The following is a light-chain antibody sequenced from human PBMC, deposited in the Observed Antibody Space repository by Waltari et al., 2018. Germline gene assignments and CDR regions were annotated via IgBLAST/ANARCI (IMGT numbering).Light chain of an antibody. CDR2: GGG. V-gene: IGLV2-23*01. CDR1: SSDVGGDNL. J-gene: IGLJ3*02. Sequence: QSALTQPASVSGSPGQSITISCTGTSSDVGGDNLVSWYQQHPGTAPKLITYGGGKRPSAVSDRFSGYKSGNPASLTISGLQAVDEAAYYCCSYPTSIPWVFGGGTKLTVL. CDR3: CSYPTSIPWV.